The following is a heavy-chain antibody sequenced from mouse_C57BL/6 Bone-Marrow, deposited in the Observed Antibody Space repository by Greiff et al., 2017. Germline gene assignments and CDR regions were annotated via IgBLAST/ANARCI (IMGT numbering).Heavy chain of an antibody. CDR2: IYPRSGNT. V-gene: IGHV1-81*01. D-gene: IGHD1-1*01. CDR1: GYTFTSYG. J-gene: IGHJ2*01. Sequence: QVQLKESGAELARPGASVKLSCKASGYTFTSYGISWVKQRTGQGLEWIGEIYPRSGNTYYNEKFKGKATLTADKSSSTAYMELCSLTSEDSAVYFCARLLRYFDYWGQGTTLTVSS. CDR3: ARLLRYFDY.